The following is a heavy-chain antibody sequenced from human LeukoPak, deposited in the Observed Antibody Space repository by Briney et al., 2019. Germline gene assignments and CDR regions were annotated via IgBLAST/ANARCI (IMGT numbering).Heavy chain of an antibody. CDR3: ARSGYIYGADAFDL. V-gene: IGHV4-59*01. D-gene: IGHD5-18*01. Sequence: SATLSLTCAVSGASINSFYWSWIRQPPGKGLEWIGYLSHSGYTTYNPSLKSRVTMSVDTSKNYLSLKLTSMTAADTALYYCARSGYIYGADAFDLWGQGTMVSVSS. CDR2: LSHSGYT. J-gene: IGHJ3*01. CDR1: GASINSFY.